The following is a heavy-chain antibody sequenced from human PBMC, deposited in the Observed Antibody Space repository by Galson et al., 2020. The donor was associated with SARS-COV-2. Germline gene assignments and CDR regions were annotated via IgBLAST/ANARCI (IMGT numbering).Heavy chain of an antibody. CDR1: GFTYNDYD. CDR3: ARDLYNPVGVAAGGGCDY. V-gene: IGHV3-30*04. CDR2: ISYDGRNK. D-gene: IGHD2-21*02. Sequence: PCEASGFTYNDYDMHWVRQPPAQGLEWVAIISYDGRNKHLAASVRGRSTVSRDNSKNTVFLQMNSLGLEDTALYYGARDLYNPVGVAAGGGCDYWGQGTLVTVSS. J-gene: IGHJ4*02.